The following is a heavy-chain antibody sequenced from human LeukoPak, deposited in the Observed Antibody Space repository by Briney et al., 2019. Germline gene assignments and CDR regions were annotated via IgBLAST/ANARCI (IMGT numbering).Heavy chain of an antibody. D-gene: IGHD6-13*01. CDR3: AGPSSSWSEYFQH. CDR1: GYTFTSYG. V-gene: IGHV1-18*01. CDR2: ISAYNGNT. Sequence: ASVKVSCKASGYTFTSYGISWVRQAPGQGLEWMGWISAYNGNTSYAQKLQGRVTMTTDTSTSTAYMELRSLRSDDTAVYYCAGPSSSWSEYFQHWGQGTLVTVSS. J-gene: IGHJ1*01.